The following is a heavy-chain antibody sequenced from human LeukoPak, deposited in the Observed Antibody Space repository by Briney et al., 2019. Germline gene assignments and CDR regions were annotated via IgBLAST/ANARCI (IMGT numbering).Heavy chain of an antibody. CDR1: GGSISSGSYY. Sequence: PSETLSLTCTVSGGSISSGSYYWGWIRQARGKRLEWIGSIYYSGSTYYNPSLKSRVTISVDTSKNQFSLKLSSVTAADTAVYYCARQGRSTVTTIDYWGQGTLVTVSS. CDR2: IYYSGST. D-gene: IGHD4-17*01. V-gene: IGHV4-39*01. J-gene: IGHJ4*02. CDR3: ARQGRSTVTTIDY.